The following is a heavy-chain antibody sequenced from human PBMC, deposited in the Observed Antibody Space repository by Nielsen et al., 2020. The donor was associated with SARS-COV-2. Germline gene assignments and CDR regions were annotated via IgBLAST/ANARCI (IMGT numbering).Heavy chain of an antibody. CDR1: GFTLSSHG. Sequence: GESLKISCEASGFTLSSHGMHWVRQPPGKGLEWVAHMWYHGGDKNYADSVRGRFTISRDLSKNTVYLQMSSLRVEDTAVYYCARDLTFGAYWFDPWSQGTLVTVSS. D-gene: IGHD3/OR15-3a*01. J-gene: IGHJ5*02. CDR2: MWYHGGDK. CDR3: ARDLTFGAYWFDP. V-gene: IGHV3-33*01.